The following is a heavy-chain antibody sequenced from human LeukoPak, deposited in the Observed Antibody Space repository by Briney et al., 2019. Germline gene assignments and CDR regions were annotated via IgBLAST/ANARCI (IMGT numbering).Heavy chain of an antibody. CDR1: GGSFSGYY. Sequence: SETLSLTCAVYGGSFSGYYWSWIRQPPGKGLEWIGEINHSGSTNYSPSLKSRVTISVDTSKNQFSLQLSSVTAADTAVYYCARDHYYGSGSFDYWGQGTLVTVSS. CDR2: INHSGST. V-gene: IGHV4-34*01. J-gene: IGHJ4*02. D-gene: IGHD3-10*01. CDR3: ARDHYYGSGSFDY.